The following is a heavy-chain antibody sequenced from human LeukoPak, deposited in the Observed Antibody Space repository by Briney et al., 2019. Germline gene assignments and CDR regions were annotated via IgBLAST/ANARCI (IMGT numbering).Heavy chain of an antibody. CDR2: IYDSGSA. V-gene: IGHV4-59*01. CDR1: GFTFSNAW. D-gene: IGHD4-23*01. Sequence: GSLRLSCAASGFTFSNAWMSWIRQPPGKGLEWIGNIYDSGSANYNPSLKSRVVISVDTSKNQFSLNLTPVTAADTAVYYCARVGVDYSGNVLKYFFDYWGQGTLVTVSS. J-gene: IGHJ4*02. CDR3: ARVGVDYSGNVLKYFFDY.